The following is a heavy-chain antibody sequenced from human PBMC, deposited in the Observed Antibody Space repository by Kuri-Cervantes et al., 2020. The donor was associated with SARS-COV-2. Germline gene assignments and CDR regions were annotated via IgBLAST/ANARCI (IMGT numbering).Heavy chain of an antibody. CDR2: IIPIFGTA. Sequence: SVKVSCKASGGTFSSYAISWVRQAPGQGLEWMGGIIPIFGTANYAQKFQGRVTITADESTSTAYMELSSLRSEDTAVYYCARGEGSRYPDKLYYYYMAVWGKGNTVNVSS. D-gene: IGHD1-14*01. CDR1: GGTFSSYA. CDR3: ARGEGSRYPDKLYYYYMAV. V-gene: IGHV1-69*13. J-gene: IGHJ6*03.